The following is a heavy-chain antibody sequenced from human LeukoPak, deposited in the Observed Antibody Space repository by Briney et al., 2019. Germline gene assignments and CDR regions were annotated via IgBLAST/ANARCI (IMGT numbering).Heavy chain of an antibody. J-gene: IGHJ3*02. CDR1: RFTFSNYA. Sequence: PGGSLRLSCAASRFTFSNYAMSWVRQAPGKGLEWVSEISGSGGNTYFADSVKGRFTISRDNSKNTLYLQMNSLRAEDTAVYYCAKDHDYYASGPIWGQGTMVTVSS. D-gene: IGHD3-10*01. CDR2: ISGSGGNT. CDR3: AKDHDYYASGPI. V-gene: IGHV3-23*01.